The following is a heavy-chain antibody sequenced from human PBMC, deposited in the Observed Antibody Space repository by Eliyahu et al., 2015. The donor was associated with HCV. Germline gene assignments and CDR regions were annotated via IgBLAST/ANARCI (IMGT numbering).Heavy chain of an antibody. J-gene: IGHJ4*02. Sequence: QVQLVESGGGVVQPGRSLRLSCXASXFXFSSYGMHWVRQAXGKGPEWVAVRWDEGSNKYYADSVKGRFTISRDNSKNTLYLQMNSLRAEDTAVYYCARDLVEMATILAYWGQGTLVTVSS. CDR2: RWDEGSNK. CDR1: XFXFSSYG. CDR3: ARDLVEMATILAY. V-gene: IGHV3-33*01. D-gene: IGHD5-24*01.